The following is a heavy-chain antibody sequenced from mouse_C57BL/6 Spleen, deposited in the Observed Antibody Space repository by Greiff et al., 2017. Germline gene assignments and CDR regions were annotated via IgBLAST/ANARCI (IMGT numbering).Heavy chain of an antibody. Sequence: VQLQQSGAELARPGASVKMSCKASGYTFTSYTMHWVKQRPGQGLEWIGYINPSSGYTKYNQKFKDKATLTADKYASTAYMQLSSLTSDDSAFYYCARSRNDYYYAMDYWGQGTSVTVSS. CDR2: INPSSGYT. CDR1: GYTFTSYT. CDR3: ARSRNDYYYAMDY. D-gene: IGHD2-4*01. J-gene: IGHJ4*01. V-gene: IGHV1-4*01.